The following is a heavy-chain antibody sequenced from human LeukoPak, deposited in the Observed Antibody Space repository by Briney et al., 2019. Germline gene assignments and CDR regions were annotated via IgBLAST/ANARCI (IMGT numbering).Heavy chain of an antibody. Sequence: PSETLSLTCTVSGGSIGIYYWNWIRQPAGKGLEWIGRIFTIGIANYNPSLKSRVTMSVDTSKNQFSLNLSSVTAADTAVYYCAREISGTYYNPLGYMDVWGKGTTVTVSS. CDR3: AREISGTYYNPLGYMDV. D-gene: IGHD3-10*01. CDR2: IFTIGIA. V-gene: IGHV4-4*07. J-gene: IGHJ6*03. CDR1: GGSIGIYY.